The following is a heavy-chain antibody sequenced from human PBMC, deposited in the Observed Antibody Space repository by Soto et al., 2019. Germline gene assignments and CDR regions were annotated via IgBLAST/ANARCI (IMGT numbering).Heavy chain of an antibody. Sequence: ASVKVSCKASGYTFTGYYMHWVRQAPGQGLEWMGWINPNSGGTNYAQKFQGWVTMTRDTSISTAYMELSRLRSDDTAVYYCAREVGLAARPGAVSYYGMDVWGQGTTVTVSS. D-gene: IGHD6-6*01. CDR1: GYTFTGYY. CDR3: AREVGLAARPGAVSYYGMDV. V-gene: IGHV1-2*04. J-gene: IGHJ6*02. CDR2: INPNSGGT.